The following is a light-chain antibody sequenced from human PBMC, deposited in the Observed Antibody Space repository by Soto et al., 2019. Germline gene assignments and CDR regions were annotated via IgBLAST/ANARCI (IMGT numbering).Light chain of an antibody. J-gene: IGKJ2*02. CDR1: QSVRSN. V-gene: IGKV3-15*01. CDR2: GAS. Sequence: ETVMTQSPATLPVSPGERATLSCRASQSVRSNLAWYQQKPGQAPRLLIYGASTRATGVPARFSGSGSGTEFTLTINSLQSGDFALYYCPEYDNWPLCTLGQGTKVDIK. CDR3: PEYDNWPLCT.